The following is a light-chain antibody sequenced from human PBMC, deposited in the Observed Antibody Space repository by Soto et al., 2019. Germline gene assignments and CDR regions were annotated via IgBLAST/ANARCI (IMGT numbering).Light chain of an antibody. CDR2: AAS. CDR3: QQSYSTPLT. Sequence: DIQMTQSPSSLSASVGDRVTMTCRASQSISSYLNWYQQKLGKAPKLLIYAASHLQSGVPSRFRGSGSGTDFTLTISSLQPEDFATYYCQQSYSTPLTFGGGTKVAIK. J-gene: IGKJ4*01. CDR1: QSISSY. V-gene: IGKV1-39*01.